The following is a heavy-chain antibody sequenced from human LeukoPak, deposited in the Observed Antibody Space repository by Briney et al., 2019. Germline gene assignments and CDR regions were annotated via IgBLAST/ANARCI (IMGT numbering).Heavy chain of an antibody. CDR1: GFSFSGYW. Sequence: PGGSLRLSXAASGFSFSGYWMHWVRQIPGKGLVWVSHINSDGSITNYADSVKGRFTISRDNAKNTLYLQINSLRAEDTAVYYCAREVGAIDFWGQGTLVTVSS. CDR3: AREVGAIDF. D-gene: IGHD1-26*01. CDR2: INSDGSIT. V-gene: IGHV3-74*01. J-gene: IGHJ4*02.